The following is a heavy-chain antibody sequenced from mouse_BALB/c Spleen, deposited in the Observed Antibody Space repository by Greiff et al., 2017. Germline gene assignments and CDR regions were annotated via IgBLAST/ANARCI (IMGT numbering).Heavy chain of an antibody. CDR3: ARYYGSSYWYFDV. Sequence: EVQLQQSGAELVKPGASVKLSCTASGFNIKDTYMHWVKQRPEQGLEWIGRIDPVNGNTKYDPKFQGKATITADTSSNTAYLQLSSLTSEDTAVYYCARYYGSSYWYFDVWGAGTTVTVSS. CDR1: GFNIKDTY. J-gene: IGHJ1*01. CDR2: IDPVNGNT. V-gene: IGHV14-3*02. D-gene: IGHD1-1*01.